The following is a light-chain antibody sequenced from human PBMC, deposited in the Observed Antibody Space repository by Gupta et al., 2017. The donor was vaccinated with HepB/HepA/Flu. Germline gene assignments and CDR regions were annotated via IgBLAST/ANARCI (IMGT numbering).Light chain of an antibody. CDR3: TTWDNSLSVGV. Sequence: QSVLTQPPSISAAPGQKVTISCSGARVNIGGNPVSWYQQLPGTAPKLLIYDNDMRPSGIPDRFSGSKSGTSATLGIAGLQTGDEADYYCTTWDNSLSVGVFGGGTKLTVL. V-gene: IGLV1-51*01. CDR2: DND. CDR1: RVNIGGNP. J-gene: IGLJ2*01.